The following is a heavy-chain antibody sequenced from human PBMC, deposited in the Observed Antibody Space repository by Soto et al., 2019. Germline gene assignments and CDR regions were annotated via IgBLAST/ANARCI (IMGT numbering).Heavy chain of an antibody. Sequence: GSLRLSCAASGFTFSSYSMNWVRQAPGKGLEWVSYISSSSSTIYYADSVKGRFTISRDNAKNSLYLQMNSLRDEDTAVYYCARDSTISAAAGDYGMDVWGQGTTVTVSS. CDR3: ARDSTISAAAGDYGMDV. V-gene: IGHV3-48*02. J-gene: IGHJ6*02. CDR2: ISSSSSTI. D-gene: IGHD6-13*01. CDR1: GFTFSSYS.